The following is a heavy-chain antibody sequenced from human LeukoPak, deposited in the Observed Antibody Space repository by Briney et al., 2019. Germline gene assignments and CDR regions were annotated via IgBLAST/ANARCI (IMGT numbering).Heavy chain of an antibody. CDR1: GFTFRSYA. D-gene: IGHD5-24*01. Sequence: PGGSLRLSCTGSGFTFRSYAMGWVRQAPGKGLEWVAGITDNGLARNYADSVQGRFTIHRDDSGSTVDLQMNSLRVEDTALYYCARDGWGWAQYDYWGQGTLVTVSS. V-gene: IGHV3-23*01. CDR3: ARDGWGWAQYDY. J-gene: IGHJ4*02. CDR2: ITDNGLAR.